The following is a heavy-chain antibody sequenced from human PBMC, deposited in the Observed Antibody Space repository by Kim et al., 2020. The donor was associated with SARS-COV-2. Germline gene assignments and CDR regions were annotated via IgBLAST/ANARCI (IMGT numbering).Heavy chain of an antibody. CDR2: INSDGSTT. D-gene: IGHD3-22*01. J-gene: IGHJ4*02. CDR3: ASRIVTSFDY. V-gene: IGHV3-74*01. CDR1: GFTFSSYW. Sequence: GGSLRLSCAASGFTFSSYWMHWVRQAPGKGLVWVSHINSDGSTTTYADSVKGRFTISRDNAKNTLYLQMNSLRVEYTAVYYCASRIVTSFDYWGQGTLVTVSS.